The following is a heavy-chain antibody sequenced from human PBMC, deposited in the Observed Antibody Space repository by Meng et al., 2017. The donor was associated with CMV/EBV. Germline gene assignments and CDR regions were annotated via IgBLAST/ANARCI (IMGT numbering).Heavy chain of an antibody. CDR1: GYTFTGYY. CDR3: AREWRRRRYDGNYNVPDGFDI. D-gene: IGHD1-26*01. Sequence: ASVKVSCKASGYTFTGYYMLWVRQAPGQGLEWMGWINPNSGVTNYAQKFQGRAIMTRDTSTRTAYMDLSRLRSDDTALYYCAREWRRRRYDGNYNVPDGFDIWGQGTMVTVSS. J-gene: IGHJ3*02. CDR2: INPNSGVT. V-gene: IGHV1-2*02.